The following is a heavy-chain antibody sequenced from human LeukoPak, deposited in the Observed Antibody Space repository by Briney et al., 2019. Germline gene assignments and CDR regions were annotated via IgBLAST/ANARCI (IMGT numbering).Heavy chain of an antibody. V-gene: IGHV4-34*01. CDR3: ARDLHYGGNSGVGY. D-gene: IGHD4-23*01. Sequence: SETLSLTCTVSGGSISTFYWGWIRQPPGKGLEWIGEINHSGSTNYNPSLKSRVTISVDTSKNQFSLKLSSVTAADTAVYYCARDLHYGGNSGVGYWGQGTLVTVSS. CDR1: GGSISTFY. CDR2: INHSGST. J-gene: IGHJ4*02.